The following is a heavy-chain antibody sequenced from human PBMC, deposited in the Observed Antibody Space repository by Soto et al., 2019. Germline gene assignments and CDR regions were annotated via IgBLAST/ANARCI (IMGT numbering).Heavy chain of an antibody. D-gene: IGHD2-15*01. CDR2: INPMSRTA. V-gene: IGHV1-69*01. J-gene: IGHJ4*02. Sequence: VQLVQSGSEVKKPGSSVKVSCKASGDTSTTYVVSWVRQAPGNGLEWMGGINPMSRTAKYAEKYSGRVTITADEATKTVYLDLTTLRFEDTAVYFCVSGTYCGGSCYFAREYWGQGTLVAVSS. CDR3: VSGTYCGGSCYFAREY. CDR1: GDTSTTYV.